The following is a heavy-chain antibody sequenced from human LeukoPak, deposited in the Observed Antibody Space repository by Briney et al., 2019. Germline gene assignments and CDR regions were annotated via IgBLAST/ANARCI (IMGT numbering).Heavy chain of an antibody. J-gene: IGHJ4*02. CDR1: GFTFSSYG. D-gene: IGHD6-19*01. CDR2: ISYDGSNK. CDR3: AKAPGRVADEIYYFDY. Sequence: GRSLRLSCAASGFTFSSYGMHWVRQASGKGLEWVAVISYDGSNKYYADSVKGRFTISRDNSKNTLYLQMNSLRAEDTAVYYCAKAPGRVADEIYYFDYWGQGTLVTVSS. V-gene: IGHV3-30*18.